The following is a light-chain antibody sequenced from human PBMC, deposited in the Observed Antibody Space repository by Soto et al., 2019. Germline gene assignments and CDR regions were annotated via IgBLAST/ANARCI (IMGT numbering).Light chain of an antibody. Sequence: QSVLTQPPSASGTPGQRVTISCSGSSSNIGSNTVNWYQQLPGTAPKLLIYSNNQRPSGVPDRFSGSKSGTSASLAISGLQSEDEADYYCAALDDSLNGYVFGTGTKLPVL. V-gene: IGLV1-44*01. J-gene: IGLJ1*01. CDR1: SSNIGSNT. CDR3: AALDDSLNGYV. CDR2: SNN.